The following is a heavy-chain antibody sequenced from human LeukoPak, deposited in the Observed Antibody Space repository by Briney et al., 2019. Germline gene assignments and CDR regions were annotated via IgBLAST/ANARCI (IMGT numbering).Heavy chain of an antibody. D-gene: IGHD6-19*01. J-gene: IGHJ4*02. CDR1: GFTFSTYA. CDR3: ARDGRGTSSGWSHVIDY. CDR2: ISYDGSYK. Sequence: PGGSLRLSCAASGFTFSTYAIHWVRQAPGKGLEGVAVISYDGSYKYYTDSVKGRFTISRDNSKNTLYLQMNSLRAEDTAVYYCARDGRGTSSGWSHVIDYWGQGSLVTVSS. V-gene: IGHV3-30-3*01.